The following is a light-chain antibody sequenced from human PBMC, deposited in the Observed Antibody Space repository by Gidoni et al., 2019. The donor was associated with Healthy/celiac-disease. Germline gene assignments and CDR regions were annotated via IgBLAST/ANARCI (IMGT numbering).Light chain of an antibody. J-gene: IGKJ1*01. CDR1: QSVLYSSNNKNY. CDR2: WAS. V-gene: IGKV4-1*01. Sequence: DIVMTQSPDSLAVSLGERATINCKSSQSVLYSSNNKNYLAWYQQKPGPPPMLLIYWASTRESGVPDRFSGSGSGTDFTLTISSLQAEDVAVYYCQQYYSTPTWTFGQGTKVEIK. CDR3: QQYYSTPTWT.